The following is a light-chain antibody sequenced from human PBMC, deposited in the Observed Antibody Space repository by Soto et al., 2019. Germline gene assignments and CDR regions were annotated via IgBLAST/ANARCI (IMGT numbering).Light chain of an antibody. CDR3: QQAYRTPWT. Sequence: DIQMTQSPTSLSASIGDRVTITCRASQNIGLSLNWLHQKPGRAPQLLIYATSRLHSGVPSRFSGSGSGTDFTLTISSLQPEDFATYYCQQAYRTPWTFGQGTKVDIK. CDR2: ATS. V-gene: IGKV1-39*01. CDR1: QNIGLS. J-gene: IGKJ1*01.